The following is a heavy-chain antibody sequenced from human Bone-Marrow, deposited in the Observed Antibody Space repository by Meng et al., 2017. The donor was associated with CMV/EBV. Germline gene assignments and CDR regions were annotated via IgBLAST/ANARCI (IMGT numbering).Heavy chain of an antibody. Sequence: SETLSLTCSVSGGSISSSNYFWGWMRQPPGQGLEWIGSIPYSGSTYYNPPLRSRVTICVDTSKNQFSLKLSSVSAADTAVYYCARHPHGGYNYGFHYFDYWGQGTLVTVSS. J-gene: IGHJ4*02. CDR2: IPYSGST. CDR1: GGSISSSNYF. V-gene: IGHV4-39*01. D-gene: IGHD5-18*01. CDR3: ARHPHGGYNYGFHYFDY.